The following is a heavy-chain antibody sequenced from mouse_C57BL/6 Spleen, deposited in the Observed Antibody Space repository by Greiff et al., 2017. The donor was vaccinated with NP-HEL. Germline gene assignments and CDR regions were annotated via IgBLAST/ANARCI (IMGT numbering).Heavy chain of an antibody. J-gene: IGHJ4*01. CDR3: ARTNWDDAMDY. D-gene: IGHD4-1*02. V-gene: IGHV2-2*01. CDR2: IWSGGST. Sequence: VMLVESGPGLVQPSQCLSITCTVSGFSLTSYGVHWVRQSPGKGLEWLGVIWSGGSTDYNAAFISRLSISKDNSTSQVFFKMNSLQADDTAIYYCARTNWDDAMDYWGQGTSVTVSS. CDR1: GFSLTSYG.